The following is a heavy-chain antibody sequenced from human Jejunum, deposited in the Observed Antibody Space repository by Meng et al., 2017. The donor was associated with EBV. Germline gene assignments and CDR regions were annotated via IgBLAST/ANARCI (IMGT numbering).Heavy chain of an antibody. Sequence: VQLQDAGPGLVKPSETLSLTCTVSGGSISGSYWNWIRQSQGKGLEWIGYVYYTGGTNYNPSLRGRVTISVDTSKNQFSLNLISVTAAGTAVYFCAREIPAAGKFDSWGQGALVTVSS. J-gene: IGHJ4*02. V-gene: IGHV4-59*01. D-gene: IGHD6-13*01. CDR2: VYYTGGT. CDR1: GGSISGSY. CDR3: AREIPAAGKFDS.